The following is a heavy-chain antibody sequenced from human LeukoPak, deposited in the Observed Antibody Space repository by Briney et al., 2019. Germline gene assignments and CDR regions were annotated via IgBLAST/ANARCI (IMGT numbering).Heavy chain of an antibody. Sequence: QPGRSLGLSCAASGFTFDDYAMHWVRQAPGKGLEWVSGISWNSGSIGYADSVKGRFTISRDNAKNSLYLQMNSLRAEDTALYYCAKDLGYCSSTSCYTHYYYYGMDVWGQGTTVTVSS. J-gene: IGHJ6*02. V-gene: IGHV3-9*01. D-gene: IGHD2-2*02. CDR1: GFTFDDYA. CDR3: AKDLGYCSSTSCYTHYYYYGMDV. CDR2: ISWNSGSI.